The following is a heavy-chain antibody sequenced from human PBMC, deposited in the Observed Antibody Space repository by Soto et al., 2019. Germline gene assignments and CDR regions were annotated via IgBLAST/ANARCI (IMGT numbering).Heavy chain of an antibody. Sequence: EVQLVESGGGLVKPGGSLRLSCAASGFTFSNAWMNWVRQAPGKGLEWLAYITGSGGAIFHADSVKGRFSISRDNAKNSLFLEMNHLTADDTGVYYCAKVAPFILGSPVWGQGTLVTVSS. CDR1: GFTFSNAW. J-gene: IGHJ4*02. CDR3: AKVAPFILGSPV. CDR2: ITGSGGAI. D-gene: IGHD3-9*01. V-gene: IGHV3-48*03.